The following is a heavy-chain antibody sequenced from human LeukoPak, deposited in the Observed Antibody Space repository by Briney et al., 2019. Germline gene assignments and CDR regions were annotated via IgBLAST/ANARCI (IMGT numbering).Heavy chain of an antibody. CDR2: IFPGDSDT. D-gene: IGHD4-23*01. CDR3: ARHPGNSESWLDP. V-gene: IGHV5-51*01. Sequence: GESLKISCKASGXSFTTYWIAWVRQMPGKGLEWMGIIFPGDSDTRYSPSFQGQVTISADKTISTAYLQWSSLKASDTAMYYCARHPGNSESWLDPWGQGTLVTVSS. J-gene: IGHJ5*02. CDR1: GXSFTTYW.